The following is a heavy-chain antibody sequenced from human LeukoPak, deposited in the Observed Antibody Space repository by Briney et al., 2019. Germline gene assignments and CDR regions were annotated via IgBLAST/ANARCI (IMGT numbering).Heavy chain of an antibody. CDR1: GFTFTSYD. CDR2: KNPNNGNT. D-gene: IGHD3-10*01. J-gene: IGHJ5*02. V-gene: IGHV1-8*01. Sequence: ASVKVSCKASGFTFTSYDVNWVRQASGQGLEWMGWKNPNNGNTGYAQKFQGRVIMTRDTSISTAYMELRDLRSEDTAVYYCVRDGEGVAISVNYWFDPWGQGTLVTVSS. CDR3: VRDGEGVAISVNYWFDP.